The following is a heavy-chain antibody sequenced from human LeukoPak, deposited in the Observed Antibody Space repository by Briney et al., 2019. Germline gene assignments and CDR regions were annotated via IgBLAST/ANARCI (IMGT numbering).Heavy chain of an antibody. CDR3: ARVAGSGSYPNDYYFDY. CDR2: IWYDGSNK. V-gene: IGHV3-33*01. J-gene: IGHJ4*02. D-gene: IGHD3-10*01. Sequence: GRSLRLSCAASGFTFTSYGMHWVRQAPGKGLEWVAVIWYDGSNKYYADSVKGRFTISRDNSKNTLYLQMNSLRAEDTAVYYCARVAGSGSYPNDYYFDYWGQGTLVTVSS. CDR1: GFTFTSYG.